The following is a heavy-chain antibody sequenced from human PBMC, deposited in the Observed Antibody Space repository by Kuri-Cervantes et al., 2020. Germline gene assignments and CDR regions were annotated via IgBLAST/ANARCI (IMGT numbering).Heavy chain of an antibody. Sequence: SGPMLVTPTQTLTLTCTFSGFSLSTSGMCVSWIRQPPGKALGWLARLDWDDDKYYSTSLKTRLTISKDTSKNQVVLTMTNMDPVDTATYYCARIRSCRGSCGWKDYWGQGTLVTVSS. CDR1: GFSLSTSGMC. V-gene: IGHV2-70*11. CDR2: LDWDDDK. CDR3: ARIRSCRGSCGWKDY. D-gene: IGHD6-19*01. J-gene: IGHJ4*02.